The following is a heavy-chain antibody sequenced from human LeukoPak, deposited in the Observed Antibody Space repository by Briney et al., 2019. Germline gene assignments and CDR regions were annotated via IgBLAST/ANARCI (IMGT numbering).Heavy chain of an antibody. CDR1: GGSITSTNW. CDR2: VSLSGLT. D-gene: IGHD2-8*01. J-gene: IGHJ4*02. CDR3: SRENGAFSPFGY. V-gene: IGHV4-4*02. Sequence: PSETLSLTCGVSGGSITSTNWWSWVRPPPGQGLEWIGEVSLSGLTNYNPSLSSRVIMALETSKNHLSLHLTSVTAADTAVYYCSRENGAFSPFGYWGQGYLVTVLS.